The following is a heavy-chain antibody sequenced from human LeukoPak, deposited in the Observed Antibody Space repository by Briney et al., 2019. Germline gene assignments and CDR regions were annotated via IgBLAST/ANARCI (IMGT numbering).Heavy chain of an antibody. J-gene: IGHJ5*02. Sequence: SQTLSLTCTVSGGSISSGDYYRSWIRQPPGKGLEWIGYIYYSGSTYYNPSLKSRVTISVDTSKNQFSLKLSSVTAADTAVYYCARSITMIVVVITPGWFDPWGQGTLVTVSS. CDR1: GGSISSGDYY. CDR3: ARSITMIVVVITPGWFDP. CDR2: IYYSGST. D-gene: IGHD3-22*01. V-gene: IGHV4-30-4*01.